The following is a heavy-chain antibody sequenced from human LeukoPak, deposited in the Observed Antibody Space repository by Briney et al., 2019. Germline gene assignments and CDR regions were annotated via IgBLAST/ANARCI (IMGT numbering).Heavy chain of an antibody. CDR1: GYTFTGYY. D-gene: IGHD3-16*01. J-gene: IGHJ3*02. V-gene: IGHV1-2*04. Sequence: ASVKVSCKASGYTFTGYYMHWVRQAPGQGLEWMGWINPNSGGTNYAQKFQGWVTMTRDTSISTAYMELSRLRSDDTAVYYCARVGWGTSYAFDIWGQGTMVTVSS. CDR2: INPNSGGT. CDR3: ARVGWGTSYAFDI.